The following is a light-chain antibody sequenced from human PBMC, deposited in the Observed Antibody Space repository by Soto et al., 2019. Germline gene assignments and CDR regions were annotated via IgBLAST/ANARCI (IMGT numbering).Light chain of an antibody. CDR3: SSYTSSSTGFD. V-gene: IGLV2-14*01. CDR2: EVS. J-gene: IGLJ1*01. CDR1: SSDVGGYNY. Sequence: QSALTQPASVSGSPGQSITISCTGTSSDVGGYNYVSWYQQHPGKAPKLMIYEVSNRPSGVSNRFSGSKSGNTASLTISGFQAEDEGDYYCSSYTSSSTGFDLGTGPKDTVL.